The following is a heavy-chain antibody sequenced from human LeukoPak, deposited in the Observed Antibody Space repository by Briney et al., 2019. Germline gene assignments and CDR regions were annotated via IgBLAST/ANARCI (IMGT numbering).Heavy chain of an antibody. J-gene: IGHJ6*03. Sequence: GGSLRLSCAASGFTVSSNYMSWVRQAPGKGLEWVSVTYSGGRTYYSESVKGRFTISRDISKNTLYLQMNSLRAEDTAVYYCARVLSGRGSLYDYYYYMDVWGKGTTVTISS. CDR2: TYSGGRT. CDR3: ARVLSGRGSLYDYYYYMDV. D-gene: IGHD3-10*01. V-gene: IGHV3-53*01. CDR1: GFTVSSNY.